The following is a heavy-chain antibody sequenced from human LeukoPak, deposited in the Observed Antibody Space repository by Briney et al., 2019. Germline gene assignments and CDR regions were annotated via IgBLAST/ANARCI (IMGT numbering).Heavy chain of an antibody. Sequence: PGGSLRLSCAASGFTFSYYAMRWVRQAPGKGLEWVAVISNDGSKKFYIDSVKGRFTVSSDKSTDTLYLQMNSLRPEDTAVHYCAKDRSPTGSYYGMDVWGQGTTVIVSS. J-gene: IGHJ6*02. D-gene: IGHD1-1*01. CDR1: GFTFSYYA. V-gene: IGHV3-30*18. CDR2: ISNDGSKK. CDR3: AKDRSPTGSYYGMDV.